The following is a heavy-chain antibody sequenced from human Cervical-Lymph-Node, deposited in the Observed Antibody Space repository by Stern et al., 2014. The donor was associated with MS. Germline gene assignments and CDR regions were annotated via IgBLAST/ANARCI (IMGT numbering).Heavy chain of an antibody. V-gene: IGHV1-2*02. J-gene: IGHJ6*02. D-gene: IGHD3-3*01. CDR2: INPNTGGT. CDR3: ARDQRGITIFGVVTDYYYLGMDV. CDR1: GYIFTGYY. Sequence: QVQLVQSGAEVKKPGASVQVSCKTSGYIFTGYYIHWVRPAPGQGLEWMAWINPNTGGTKYAQKFQGRVTMSRDTSISTAYVELSSLTSDDTAVYYCARDQRGITIFGVVTDYYYLGMDVWGQGTTVTVSS.